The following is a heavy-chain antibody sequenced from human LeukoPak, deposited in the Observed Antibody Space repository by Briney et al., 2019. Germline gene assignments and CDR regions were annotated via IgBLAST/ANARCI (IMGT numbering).Heavy chain of an antibody. V-gene: IGHV3-48*03. CDR2: ISSSGSTI. CDR3: AREDGYNPYCFDY. Sequence: GGSLRLSCAASGFTFSSYEMNWVRQAPGKGLEWVSYISSSGSTIYYADSVKGRFTISRDNAKNSLYLQMNSLRAEDTAVYYCAREDGYNPYCFDYWGQGTLDTVSS. J-gene: IGHJ4*02. D-gene: IGHD5-24*01. CDR1: GFTFSSYE.